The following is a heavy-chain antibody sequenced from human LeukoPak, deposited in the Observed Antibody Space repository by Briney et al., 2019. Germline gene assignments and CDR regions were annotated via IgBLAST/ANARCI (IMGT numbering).Heavy chain of an antibody. CDR1: GFSISIYY. Sequence: SETLSLTCTVSGFSISIYYLSWIRQPAGKGLEWIWGIYISGSTNDNPSLRSRRTISADTSKNHPSLQLSSVTAADAASYYCGRERSTVTRVSRYWYPDLWGRGTLVTVSS. J-gene: IGHJ2*01. CDR3: GRERSTVTRVSRYWYPDL. V-gene: IGHV4-4*07. D-gene: IGHD4-17*01. CDR2: IYISGST.